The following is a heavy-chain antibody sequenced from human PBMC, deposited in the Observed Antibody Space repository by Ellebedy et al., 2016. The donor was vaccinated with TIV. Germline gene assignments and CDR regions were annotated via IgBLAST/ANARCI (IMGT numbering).Heavy chain of an antibody. J-gene: IGHJ4*02. Sequence: ASVKVSCKASGYTFRNHYLHWVRQAPGQGLEWMGVINPSGGPPRYAQKFQGRVTLTTDTSTSAVYMELSTLNSEDTAVYYCGRATPRYFDVVTGYGLVDFWGLGTLVAVSS. CDR3: GRATPRYFDVVTGYGLVDF. D-gene: IGHD3-9*01. V-gene: IGHV1-46*01. CDR1: GYTFRNHY. CDR2: INPSGGPP.